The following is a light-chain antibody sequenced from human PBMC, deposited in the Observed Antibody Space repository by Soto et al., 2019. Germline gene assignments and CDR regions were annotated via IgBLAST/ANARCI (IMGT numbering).Light chain of an antibody. J-gene: IGLJ3*02. V-gene: IGLV2-14*01. CDR2: EVS. CDR1: SSDVGRYNY. CDR3: SSYSSSSPV. Sequence: QSALTQPASVSGSPGQSITISCTGTSSDVGRYNYVSWYQQYPGKAPKLMLFEVSNRPSGVSNRFSGSKAGNTASLTISGLQAEDEAHYYCSSYSSSSPVFGGGTKVTVL.